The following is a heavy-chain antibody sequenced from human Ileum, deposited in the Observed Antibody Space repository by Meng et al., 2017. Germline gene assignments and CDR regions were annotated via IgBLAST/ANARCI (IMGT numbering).Heavy chain of an antibody. CDR3: AHRGVGPFDN. CDR2: IYWDNDK. J-gene: IGHJ4*02. Sequence: QITFKESGPTLLTPTQTLTLTCTFSGFSLSTRGVGVAWIRQTPGKALEWLAVIYWDNDKRYSPSLRSRLTITKDTSKNQVVLTMTNMDPVDTGTYYCAHRGVGPFDNWGQVTLVTVSS. V-gene: IGHV2-5*02. D-gene: IGHD1-26*01. CDR1: GFSLSTRGVG.